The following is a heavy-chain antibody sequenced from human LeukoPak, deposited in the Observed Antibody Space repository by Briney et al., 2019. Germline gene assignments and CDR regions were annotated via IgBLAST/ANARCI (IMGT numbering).Heavy chain of an antibody. CDR2: ISRSGGST. CDR1: GITFSSYD. D-gene: IGHD3-3*01. Sequence: QPGGSLRLSCAVSGITFSSYDMTWVRQAPGKGLEWISVISRSGGSTYYADSVKGRFTISRDNSKKTLYLQMNGLRAEDTAVYYCAKRWLLYSEPHYRDDWGKGTTVTVSS. J-gene: IGHJ6*03. V-gene: IGHV3-23*01. CDR3: AKRWLLYSEPHYRDD.